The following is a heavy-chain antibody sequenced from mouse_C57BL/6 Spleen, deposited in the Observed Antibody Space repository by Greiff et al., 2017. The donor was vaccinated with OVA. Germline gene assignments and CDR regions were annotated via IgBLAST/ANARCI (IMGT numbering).Heavy chain of an antibody. D-gene: IGHD1-1*01. CDR3: ARAGSITTVVDY. J-gene: IGHJ2*01. CDR2: ISSGSSTI. CDR1: GFTFSDYG. Sequence: EVKLMESGGGLVKPGGSLKLSCAASGFTFSDYGMHWVRQAPEKGLEWVAYISSGSSTIYYADTVKGRFTISRDNAKNTLFLQMTSLRSEDTAMYYCARAGSITTVVDYWGQGTTLTVSS. V-gene: IGHV5-17*01.